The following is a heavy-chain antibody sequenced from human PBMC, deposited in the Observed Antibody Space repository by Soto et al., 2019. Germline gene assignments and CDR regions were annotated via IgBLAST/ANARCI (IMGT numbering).Heavy chain of an antibody. J-gene: IGHJ6*02. D-gene: IGHD3-22*01. CDR1: GGSISSGVYY. V-gene: IGHV4-31*03. CDR2: IYYSGST. CDR3: ARDGDYYDSSGYLNGMDV. Sequence: SETLSLTCTVSGGSISSGVYYWSWIRQHPGKGLEWIGYIYYSGSTYYNPSLKSRVTISVDTSKNQFSLKLSSVTAADTAVYYCARDGDYYDSSGYLNGMDVWGQGTTVTVSS.